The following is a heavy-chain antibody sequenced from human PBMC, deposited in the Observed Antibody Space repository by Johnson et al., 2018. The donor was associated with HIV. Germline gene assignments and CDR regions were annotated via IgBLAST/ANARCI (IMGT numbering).Heavy chain of an antibody. CDR2: IKQDGSEK. V-gene: IGHV3-7*05. J-gene: IGHJ3*02. CDR1: GFTFSSYW. Sequence: VQLVESGGGLVQPGGSLRVSCAASGFTFSSYWMSWVRQAPGKGLEWVANIKQDGSEKYYVDSVKGRFTISRDNAKNSLYLQMNSLKTEDTAVYYCATGRQWLVLDAFDSWGQGTMVTVSS. D-gene: IGHD6-19*01. CDR3: ATGRQWLVLDAFDS.